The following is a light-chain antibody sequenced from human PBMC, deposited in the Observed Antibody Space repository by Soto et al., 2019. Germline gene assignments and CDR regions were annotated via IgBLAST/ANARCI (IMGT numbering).Light chain of an antibody. CDR1: SSDVGSYNL. J-gene: IGLJ1*01. CDR3: CSYAGSSTYV. V-gene: IGLV2-23*01. Sequence: QSALTQPASVSGSPGQSITISCTGTSSDVGSYNLVTWYQQHPGKAPKLMIYEGSKRPSGVSNRFSGSKSGNTASLTSSGLQAEDEADYYCCSYAGSSTYVCGTGTKLTVL. CDR2: EGS.